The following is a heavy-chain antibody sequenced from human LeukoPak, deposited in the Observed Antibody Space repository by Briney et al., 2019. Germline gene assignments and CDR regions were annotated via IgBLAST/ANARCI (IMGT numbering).Heavy chain of an antibody. CDR3: ASEVVVNAFDI. D-gene: IGHD2-2*01. J-gene: IGHJ3*02. V-gene: IGHV3-53*01. CDR1: GFTVSSNY. Sequence: GGSLRLSCAASGFTVSSNYMSWVRQAPGKGLEWVSVIYSGGSTYYADSVKGRFTISRDNSKNTLYLQMNSLRAEDTAVYYCASEVVVNAFDIWGQGTMVTVSS. CDR2: IYSGGST.